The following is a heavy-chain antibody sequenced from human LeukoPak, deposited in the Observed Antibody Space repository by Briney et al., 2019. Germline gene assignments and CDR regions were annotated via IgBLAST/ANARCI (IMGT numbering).Heavy chain of an antibody. Sequence: ASVKVSCKASGYTFTNYYVHWVRQAPGQGLEGMGIINPSGGSTSYPQKFQGRVSMTRDMSTGTIYMELSSLRSEDTAVYYCARESGTSSLFDYWGQGTLVTVSS. CDR1: GYTFTNYY. V-gene: IGHV1-46*01. CDR3: ARESGTSSLFDY. CDR2: INPSGGST. D-gene: IGHD1-26*01. J-gene: IGHJ4*02.